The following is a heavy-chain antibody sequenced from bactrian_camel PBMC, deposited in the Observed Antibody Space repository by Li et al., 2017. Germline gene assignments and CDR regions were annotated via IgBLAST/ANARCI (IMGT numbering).Heavy chain of an antibody. D-gene: IGHD4*01. V-gene: IGHV3S53*01. J-gene: IGHJ4*01. CDR2: LGNDDRT. CDR1: GYTTTRMS. Sequence: HVQLVESGGGSVQAGGTLRLACKASGYTTTRMSMGWFRQAPGKEREAVAHLGNDDRTTYVDSVKGRFTISRDNAKNTLYLQMDSLTPEDTGMYYCAKTHGATIGQGTQVTVS.